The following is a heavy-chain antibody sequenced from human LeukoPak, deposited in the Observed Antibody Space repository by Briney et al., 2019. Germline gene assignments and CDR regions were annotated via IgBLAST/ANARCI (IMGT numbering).Heavy chain of an antibody. D-gene: IGHD3-10*01. Sequence: SETLSLTCAVYGGSFSGYYWSWIRQPPGKGLEWIGEINHSGSTNYNPSLKSRVTISVDTSKNQFSLKLSSVTAADTAVYYCARGTHITGELLPYWGQGTLVTVSS. CDR2: INHSGST. CDR3: ARGTHITGELLPY. CDR1: GGSFSGYY. J-gene: IGHJ4*02. V-gene: IGHV4-34*01.